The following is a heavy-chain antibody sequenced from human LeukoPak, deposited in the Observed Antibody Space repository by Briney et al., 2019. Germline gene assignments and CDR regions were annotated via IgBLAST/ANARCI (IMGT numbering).Heavy chain of an antibody. CDR1: GYTFTNYD. D-gene: IGHD6-13*01. CDR3: AKGSIAAPGPFDY. CDR2: MNPNSGNT. Sequence: GASVKVSCKASGYTFTNYDINWVRQAAGQGLEWMGWMNPNSGNTGYAQKFQGRVTMTRNTSINTAYMELSSLRSEDTAVYYCAKGSIAAPGPFDYWGQGTLVTVPS. J-gene: IGHJ4*02. V-gene: IGHV1-8*01.